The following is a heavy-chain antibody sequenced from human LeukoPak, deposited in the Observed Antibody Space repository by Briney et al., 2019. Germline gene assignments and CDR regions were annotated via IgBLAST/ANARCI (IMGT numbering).Heavy chain of an antibody. V-gene: IGHV3-74*01. CDR3: ARRWYTGTYYYFDL. CDR2: INGDGTTT. CDR1: GFTLSTHW. J-gene: IGHJ4*02. D-gene: IGHD1-26*01. Sequence: GGSLRLSCAASGFTLSTHWMHWVRQAPGKGLVWVSRINGDGTTTSYADSVKGRFTISRVNAKSTLYREMDSLRAEDTAIYYCARRWYTGTYYYFDLWAKETLVTVSS.